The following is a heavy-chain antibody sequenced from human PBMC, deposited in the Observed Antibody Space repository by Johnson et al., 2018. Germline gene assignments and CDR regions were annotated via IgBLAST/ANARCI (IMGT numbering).Heavy chain of an antibody. J-gene: IGHJ5*02. D-gene: IGHD6-6*01. CDR3: TSRTYSSSPFDP. V-gene: IGHV3-21*01. CDR2: ISGSSSI. Sequence: VQLVESGGGLVKPGGSLRLYCAASGFTFSIYNMNWVRQAPGKGLEWLSSISGSSSIYYADSVRGRFTISRDNANNLMYLQMNSLTADDTAVYYCTSRTYSSSPFDPWGQGTLVTVSS. CDR1: GFTFSIYN.